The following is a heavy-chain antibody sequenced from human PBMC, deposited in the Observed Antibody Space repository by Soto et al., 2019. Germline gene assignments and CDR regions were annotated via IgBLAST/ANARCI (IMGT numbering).Heavy chain of an antibody. V-gene: IGHV4-59*01. J-gene: IGHJ4*02. D-gene: IGHD3-3*01. Sequence: QVQLQESGPGLVKPSETLSLTCTVSGGSISSYYWSWIRQPPGKGLEWIGYIYYSGSTNYNPSLKSRVTISVDTSKNQFSLKLSSVTAADTAVYYCARESGGSFWKDEYYFDYWGQGTLVTVSS. CDR2: IYYSGST. CDR3: ARESGGSFWKDEYYFDY. CDR1: GGSISSYY.